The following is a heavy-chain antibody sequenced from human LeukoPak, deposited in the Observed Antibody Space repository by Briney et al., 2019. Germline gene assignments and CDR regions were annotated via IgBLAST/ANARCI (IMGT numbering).Heavy chain of an antibody. CDR3: VRDGVRGSYDHTHFDY. D-gene: IGHD3-22*01. Sequence: GGSLRLSCAASGFTFSSHSMNWVRQAPGKGLEWVANTDQVESEKYYVDSVKGRFAISRDNAKNSLYLQMNSLRVEDTAVYYCVRDGVRGSYDHTHFDYWGPGTVVTVSS. CDR1: GFTFSSHS. V-gene: IGHV3-7*01. CDR2: TDQVESEK. J-gene: IGHJ4*02.